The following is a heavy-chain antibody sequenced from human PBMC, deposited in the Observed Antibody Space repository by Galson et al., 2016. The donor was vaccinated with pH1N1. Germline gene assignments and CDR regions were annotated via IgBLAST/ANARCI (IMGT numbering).Heavy chain of an antibody. CDR1: GFTFSTYG. D-gene: IGHD2-21*02. CDR2: ISGSFSSGNK. V-gene: IGHV3-23*01. J-gene: IGHJ4*02. Sequence: SLRLSCAASGFTFSTYGMNWVRQAPGKGLEWVSSISGSFSSGNKYYADSVKGRFTISRDDSKKTLSLQMNSLRVEDTAVYYCARELGGDSFDYWGQGTLVTVSS. CDR3: ARELGGDSFDY.